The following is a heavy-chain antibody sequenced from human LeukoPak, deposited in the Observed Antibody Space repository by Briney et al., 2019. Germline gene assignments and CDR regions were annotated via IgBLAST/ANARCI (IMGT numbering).Heavy chain of an antibody. J-gene: IGHJ3*02. CDR3: ARDGIRYYDGSGYYSDAFDI. D-gene: IGHD3-22*01. CDR1: GYTFTSYD. V-gene: IGHV1-8*03. Sequence: ASVKVSCKASGYTFTSYDINWVRQATGQGLEWMGWMNPNSGNTGYAQKFQGRITITRNTSIRTAYMELSSLRSDDTAVYYCARDGIRYYDGSGYYSDAFDIWGQGTMVTVSS. CDR2: MNPNSGNT.